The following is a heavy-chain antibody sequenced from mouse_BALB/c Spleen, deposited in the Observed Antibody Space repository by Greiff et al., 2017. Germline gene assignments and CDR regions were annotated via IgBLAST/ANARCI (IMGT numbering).Heavy chain of an antibody. CDR2: IYPGDGDT. D-gene: IGHD2-3*01. CDR1: GYTFTSYW. J-gene: IGHJ3*01. Sequence: QVQLKQSGAELARPGASVKLSCKASGYTFTSYWMQWVKQRPGQGLEWIGAIYPGDGDTRYTQKFKGKATLTADKSSSTAYMQLSSLASEDSAVYYCARSGLYDGYHYPFAYWGQGTLVTVSA. CDR3: ARSGLYDGYHYPFAY. V-gene: IGHV1-87*01.